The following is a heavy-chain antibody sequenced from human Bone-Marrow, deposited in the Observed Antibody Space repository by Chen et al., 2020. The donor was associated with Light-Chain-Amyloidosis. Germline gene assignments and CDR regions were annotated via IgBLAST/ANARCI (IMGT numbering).Heavy chain of an antibody. D-gene: IGHD4-17*01. J-gene: IGHJ4*02. V-gene: IGHV1-69*01. Sequence: QVQLVQSGAEVKKPGSSVKVSCKASGGTFSSYAISWVRQAPGQGLEWMGGIIPILGTASYAQKFQSRVTITADEPTSTAYMELSSLRSEDTAVYYCARVQSTVTTFFAAPPDYWGQGTLVTVSS. CDR3: ARVQSTVTTFFAAPPDY. CDR2: IIPILGTA. CDR1: GGTFSSYA.